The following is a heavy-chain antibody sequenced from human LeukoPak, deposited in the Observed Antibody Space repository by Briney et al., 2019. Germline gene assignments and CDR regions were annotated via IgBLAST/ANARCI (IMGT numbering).Heavy chain of an antibody. Sequence: PSETLSLTCTVSGGSISSSSYYWGWIRHPPGKGLGGIGGIFYVGSTYYNPSLKSRVTMSVDTSKNQFSLKLSSVTAADTAVYYCARGLPRGYCSSTSCSANHFDYWGQGTLVTVSS. J-gene: IGHJ4*02. V-gene: IGHV4-39*07. CDR2: IFYVGST. CDR1: GGSISSSSYY. CDR3: ARGLPRGYCSSTSCSANHFDY. D-gene: IGHD2-2*01.